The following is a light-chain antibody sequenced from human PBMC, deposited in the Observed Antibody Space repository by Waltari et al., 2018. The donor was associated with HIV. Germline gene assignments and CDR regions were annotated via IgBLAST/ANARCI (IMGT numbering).Light chain of an antibody. J-gene: IGLJ3*02. CDR1: NIGRKN. CDR2: RNS. CDR3: QVWDSTTAV. Sequence: SYDLTQPLSVPVALGQTASITCGGSNIGRKNVHWYQQRPGQAPVLVLYRNSNRPSGIPERFSGSNSGNAATLTISRAQVGDEAHYFCQVWDSTTAVFGGGTKLTVL. V-gene: IGLV3-9*01.